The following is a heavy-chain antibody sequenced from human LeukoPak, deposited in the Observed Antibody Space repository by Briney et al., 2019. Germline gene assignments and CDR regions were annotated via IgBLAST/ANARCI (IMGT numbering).Heavy chain of an antibody. CDR3: ARGVYIAAAQYGY. Sequence: SETLSLTCTVSGGSISSYYWSWIRQPPGKGLEWIEYIYYSGTTNYNPSLKSRVTISVDTSKNQFSLKLSSVTAADTAVYYCARGVYIAAAQYGYWGQGTLVTVSS. CDR1: GGSISSYY. D-gene: IGHD6-13*01. V-gene: IGHV4-59*01. J-gene: IGHJ4*02. CDR2: IYYSGTT.